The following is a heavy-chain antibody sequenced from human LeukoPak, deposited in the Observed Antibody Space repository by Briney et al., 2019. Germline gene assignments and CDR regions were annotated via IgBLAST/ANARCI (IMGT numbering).Heavy chain of an antibody. V-gene: IGHV4-34*01. CDR2: INHSGST. D-gene: IGHD3-16*02. CDR1: GGSFSGYY. J-gene: IGHJ4*02. CDR3: ARDRLSYRNPLDY. Sequence: SETLSLTCAVYGGSFSGYYWSWIRQPPGKGLEWIGEINHSGSTNYNPSLKSRVTISVDTSKNQFSLKLSSVTAADTAVYYCARDRLSYRNPLDYWGQGTLVTVSS.